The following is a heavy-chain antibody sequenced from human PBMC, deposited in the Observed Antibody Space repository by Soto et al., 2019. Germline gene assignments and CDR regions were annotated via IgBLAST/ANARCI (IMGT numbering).Heavy chain of an antibody. Sequence: PGESLKISCKGSGYSFTSYCISWVRQMPGKGLEWMGRIDPSDSYTNYSPSFQGHVTISADKSISTAYLQWSSLKASDTAMYYCARPTYYDFWSGYYPPSMDVWGQGTTVTVSS. J-gene: IGHJ6*02. D-gene: IGHD3-3*01. CDR2: IDPSDSYT. V-gene: IGHV5-10-1*01. CDR1: GYSFTSYC. CDR3: ARPTYYDFWSGYYPPSMDV.